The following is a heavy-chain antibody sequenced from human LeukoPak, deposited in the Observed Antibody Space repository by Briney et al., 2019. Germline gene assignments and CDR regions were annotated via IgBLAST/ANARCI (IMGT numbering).Heavy chain of an antibody. CDR3: TRYCSGGSCFKGYSSGYYYPFDY. V-gene: IGHV3-49*03. D-gene: IGHD2-15*01. J-gene: IGHJ4*02. Sequence: PGRSLRLSCTASGFTFGDYAMGWFRQAPGKWLEWVGFIRSKAYGGTTEYAASVKGRFTISRDDSRSIAYLQMNSLKTEDTAVYYCTRYCSGGSCFKGYSSGYYYPFDYWGQGTLVTVSS. CDR1: GFTFGDYA. CDR2: IRSKAYGGTT.